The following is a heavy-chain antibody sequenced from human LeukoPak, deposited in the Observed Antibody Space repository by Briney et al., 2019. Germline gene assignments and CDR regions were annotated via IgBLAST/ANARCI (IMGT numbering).Heavy chain of an antibody. J-gene: IGHJ4*02. CDR1: GYNFTNYW. Sequence: GESLKISCKGSGYNFTNYWIGWVRQMSGEGLEWMGIMYPGDSDTRYSPSFQGQVTISADRSISTAYLQWSSLKASDTAMYHCARQSHSITDYWGQGTLVTVSS. CDR3: ARQSHSITDY. D-gene: IGHD1-14*01. CDR2: MYPGDSDT. V-gene: IGHV5-51*01.